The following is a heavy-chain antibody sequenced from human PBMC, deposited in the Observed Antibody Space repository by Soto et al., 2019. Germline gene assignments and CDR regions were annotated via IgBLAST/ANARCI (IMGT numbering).Heavy chain of an antibody. CDR3: THSLTMVRGQALEYFQH. Sequence: GLDLEWLALIYGDDDKRYSPSLKSRLTITKDTSKNQVVLTMTNMDPVDTATYFCTHSLTMVRGQALEYFQHWGQGTLLTVSS. D-gene: IGHD3-10*01. J-gene: IGHJ1*01. V-gene: IGHV2-5*02. CDR2: IYGDDDK.